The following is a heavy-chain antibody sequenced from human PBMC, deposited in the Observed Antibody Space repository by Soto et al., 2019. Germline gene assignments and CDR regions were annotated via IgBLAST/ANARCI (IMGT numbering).Heavy chain of an antibody. D-gene: IGHD1-26*01. V-gene: IGHV3-30-3*01. CDR1: GFTFSSYA. CDR2: ISYDGSNK. Sequence: GGSLRLSCAASGFTFSSYAMHWVRQAPGKGLEWVAVISYDGSNKYYADSVKGRFTISRDNSKNTLYLQMNSLRAEDTAVYYCARELELSEDYYYGMDVWGQGTTVTVSS. J-gene: IGHJ6*02. CDR3: ARELELSEDYYYGMDV.